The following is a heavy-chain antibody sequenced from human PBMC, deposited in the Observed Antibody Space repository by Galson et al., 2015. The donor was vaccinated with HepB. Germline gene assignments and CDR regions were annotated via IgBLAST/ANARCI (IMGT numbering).Heavy chain of an antibody. CDR1: GGTFSSYA. CDR2: IIPIFGTA. Sequence: QSGAEVKKPGESLRISCKASGGTFSSYAISWVRQAPGQGLEWMGGIIPIFGTANYAQKFQGRVTTTADESTSTAYMELSSLRSEDAAVYYCARSPPKWTMIALDPWGQGTLVTVSS. CDR3: ARSPPKWTMIALDP. V-gene: IGHV1-69*01. J-gene: IGHJ5*02. D-gene: IGHD3-22*01.